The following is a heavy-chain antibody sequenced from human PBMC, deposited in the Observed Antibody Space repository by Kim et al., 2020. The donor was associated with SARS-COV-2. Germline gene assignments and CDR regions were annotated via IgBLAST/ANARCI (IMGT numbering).Heavy chain of an antibody. V-gene: IGHV7-4-1*02. CDR3: ARGGHCSSTSCYVVGINY. D-gene: IGHD2-2*01. CDR1: GYTFTSYA. CDR2: INTNTGNP. Sequence: ASVKVSCKASGYTFTSYAMNWVRQAPGQGLEWMGWINTNTGNPTYAQGFTGRFVFSLDTSVSTAYLQISSLKAEDTAVYYCARGGHCSSTSCYVVGINYWGQGTLVTVSS. J-gene: IGHJ4*02.